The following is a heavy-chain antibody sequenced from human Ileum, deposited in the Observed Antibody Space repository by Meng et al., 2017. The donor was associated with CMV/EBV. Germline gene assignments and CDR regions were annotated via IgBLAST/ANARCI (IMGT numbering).Heavy chain of an antibody. J-gene: IGHJ4*02. CDR1: GGSISNSPYY. D-gene: IGHD6-13*01. CDR3: ARHDRRSSWHFFDY. CDR2: LYYSGIT. Sequence: ESLKISCTVSGGSISNSPYYWGWIRQPPGKGLEWIGSLYYSGITYYNPSLESRVSISVDTSKNQFSLKLSSVTAADTAIYYCARHDRRSSWHFFDYWGQGTLVTVSS. V-gene: IGHV4-39*01.